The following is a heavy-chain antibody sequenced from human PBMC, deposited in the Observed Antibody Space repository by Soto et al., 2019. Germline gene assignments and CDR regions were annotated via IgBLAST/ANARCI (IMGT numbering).Heavy chain of an antibody. CDR2: ISYDGSNK. J-gene: IGHJ4*02. D-gene: IGHD3-16*01. CDR3: ARESGNYDYVWGSSPPLVDY. Sequence: GGSRRLSWAASGFTFSSYAMHWVRQAPGKGLEWVAVISYDGSNKYYADSVKGRFTISRDNSKNTLYLQMNSLRAEDTAVYYCARESGNYDYVWGSSPPLVDYWGQGTLVTVSS. CDR1: GFTFSSYA. V-gene: IGHV3-30-3*01.